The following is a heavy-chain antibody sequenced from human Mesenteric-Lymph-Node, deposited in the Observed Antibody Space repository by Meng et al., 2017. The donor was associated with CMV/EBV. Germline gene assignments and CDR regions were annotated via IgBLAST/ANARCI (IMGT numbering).Heavy chain of an antibody. CDR2: IYPGDSDA. CDR1: GYSFTSYW. J-gene: IGHJ4*02. CDR3: ARQFCSSTNCYFFDY. D-gene: IGHD2-2*01. V-gene: IGHV5-51*01. Sequence: GGSLRISCQGSGYSFTSYWIGWVRQMPGEGLEWMGIIYPGDSDATYSPSFQGQVTISADRSVSTAYLQWNSLKASDTAIYYCARQFCSSTNCYFFDYWGQGTLVTVSS.